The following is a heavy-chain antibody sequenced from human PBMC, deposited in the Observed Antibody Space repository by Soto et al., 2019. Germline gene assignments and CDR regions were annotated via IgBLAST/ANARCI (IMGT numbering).Heavy chain of an antibody. D-gene: IGHD2-15*01. CDR1: GGSISSGGYY. J-gene: IGHJ5*01. CDR2: IYYSGTT. Sequence: SETLSLTCTVSGGSISSGGYYWSWIRQHPGKGLEWIGYIYYSGTTYYNPSLKSRVAISLDTSTSQFSLNVTSVTAADTAVYFCARGRYCLTGSCFPNWFDSWGQGTLVTVSS. CDR3: ARGRYCLTGSCFPNWFDS. V-gene: IGHV4-30-4*01.